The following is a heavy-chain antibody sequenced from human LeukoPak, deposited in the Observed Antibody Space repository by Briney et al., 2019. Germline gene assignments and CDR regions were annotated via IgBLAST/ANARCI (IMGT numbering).Heavy chain of an antibody. J-gene: IGHJ6*03. CDR1: GGSISSVSYY. D-gene: IGHD3-16*01. Sequence: SETLSLTCTVSGGSISSVSYYWGWIRQPPGKGLEWIGSIYYSGSTNYNPSLKSRVTISVDTSKNQFSLKLSSVTAADTAVYYCARVIYDYAREAYYYYYMDVWGKGTTVTISS. CDR2: IYYSGST. V-gene: IGHV4-39*07. CDR3: ARVIYDYAREAYYYYYMDV.